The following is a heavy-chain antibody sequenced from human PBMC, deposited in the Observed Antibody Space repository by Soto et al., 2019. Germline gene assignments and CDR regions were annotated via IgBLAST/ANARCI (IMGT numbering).Heavy chain of an antibody. CDR1: GFTFSDYY. Sequence: QVQLVESGGGLVKPGGSLRLSCAAAGFTFSDYYMSWIRQAPGKGLEWVSYMSSSSSYTNYADSVKGRFTISRDNAKNSLYLQMNSLRAEDTAVYYCASAPLGYCTNGVCSHGMDVWGQGTTVTVSS. J-gene: IGHJ6*02. V-gene: IGHV3-11*06. D-gene: IGHD2-8*01. CDR2: MSSSSSYT. CDR3: ASAPLGYCTNGVCSHGMDV.